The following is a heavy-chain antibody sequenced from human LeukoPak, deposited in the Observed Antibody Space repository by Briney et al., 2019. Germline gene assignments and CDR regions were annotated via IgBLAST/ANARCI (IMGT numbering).Heavy chain of an antibody. Sequence: GGSLRLSCVASGFTLSHYAMNWVRQAPGKGLEWVSANSGSGNSTYYADSVKGRFTISRDNSKNTLYLQMNSLRAEDTAVYYCAKRVELGLAVAGGYFDYWGQGTLVTVSS. CDR1: GFTLSHYA. J-gene: IGHJ4*02. D-gene: IGHD6-19*01. V-gene: IGHV3-23*01. CDR2: NSGSGNST. CDR3: AKRVELGLAVAGGYFDY.